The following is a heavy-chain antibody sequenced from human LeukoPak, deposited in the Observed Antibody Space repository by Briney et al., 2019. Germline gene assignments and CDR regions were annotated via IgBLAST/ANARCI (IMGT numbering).Heavy chain of an antibody. J-gene: IGHJ4*02. D-gene: IGHD4-23*01. CDR3: ASLYVVTTVVN. CDR2: ISRSSDYI. Sequence: NPGGSLRLSCAASGFTFSSYSMNWVRQAPGKGLEWVSSISRSSDYIYYADSVKGRFTISRDNAKNSLYLQMNSLRAEDTALYYCASLYVVTTVVNWGQGTLVTVSS. CDR1: GFTFSSYS. V-gene: IGHV3-21*04.